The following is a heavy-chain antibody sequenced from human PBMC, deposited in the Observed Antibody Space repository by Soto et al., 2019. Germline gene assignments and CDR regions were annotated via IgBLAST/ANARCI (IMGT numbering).Heavy chain of an antibody. V-gene: IGHV4-34*01. Sequence: SETLSLTCAVYGGSFSGYYWSWIRQPPGKGLEWIGEINHSGSTNYNPSLKSRVTISVDTSKNQFSLKLSSVTAAETAVYYCARGKLSDYVWGSYRYHFDYWGQGTVVT. D-gene: IGHD3-16*02. J-gene: IGHJ4*02. CDR2: INHSGST. CDR1: GGSFSGYY. CDR3: ARGKLSDYVWGSYRYHFDY.